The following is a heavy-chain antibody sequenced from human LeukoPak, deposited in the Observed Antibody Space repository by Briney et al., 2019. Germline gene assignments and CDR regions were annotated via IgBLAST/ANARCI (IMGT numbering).Heavy chain of an antibody. J-gene: IGHJ4*02. CDR1: GFSFSTYW. V-gene: IGHV3-7*01. CDR3: VRGGQGFGY. D-gene: IGHD3-10*01. Sequence: GGSLRLSCAASGFSFSTYWMSWVRQAPGKGLEWVANIKQDGSEKNYVDSVKGRSTISRDNAKNSLYLQINSLRDEDTALYYCVRGGQGFGYWGQGTLVTVSS. CDR2: IKQDGSEK.